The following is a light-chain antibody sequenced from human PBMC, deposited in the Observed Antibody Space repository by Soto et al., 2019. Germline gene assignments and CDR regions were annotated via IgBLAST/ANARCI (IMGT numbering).Light chain of an antibody. CDR2: DVS. V-gene: IGKV3-20*01. CDR3: QQYGTSPQT. J-gene: IGKJ1*01. CDR1: QSVSGSS. Sequence: EIVLTQSPGTLSLSPGERATLSCRASQSVSGSSLAWYQQKPGQAPRLLIYDVSNRATGIPDRFSGSGSGTDFTLTISRLEPEDFAVYYCQQYGTSPQTFGQGTKVDI.